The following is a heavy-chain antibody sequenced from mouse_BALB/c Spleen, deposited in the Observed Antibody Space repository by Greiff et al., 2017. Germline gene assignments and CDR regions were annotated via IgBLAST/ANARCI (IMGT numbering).Heavy chain of an antibody. Sequence: EVQVVESGGGLVQPGGSRKLSCAASGFTFSSFGMHWVRQAPEKGLEWVAYISSGSSTIYYADTVKGRFTISRDNPKNTLFLQMTSLRSEDTAMYYCARSRNGNYAWFAYWGQGTLVTVSA. V-gene: IGHV5-17*02. CDR3: ARSRNGNYAWFAY. CDR2: ISSGSSTI. J-gene: IGHJ3*01. CDR1: GFTFSSFG. D-gene: IGHD2-1*01.